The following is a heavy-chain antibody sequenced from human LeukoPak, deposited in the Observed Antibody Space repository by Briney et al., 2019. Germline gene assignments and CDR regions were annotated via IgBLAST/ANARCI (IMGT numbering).Heavy chain of an antibody. V-gene: IGHV3-7*01. CDR3: ASGGGYNSLYY. D-gene: IGHD5-24*01. Sequence: PGGSLRLSCAASGFTFSSCWMTWVRQAPGKGLEWVANIKLDVSETYYVDSVRGRFTISRDNTKNSLYLQMDSLRAEDTAVYYCASGGGYNSLYYRGQGTLVTVSS. CDR2: IKLDVSET. CDR1: GFTFSSCW. J-gene: IGHJ4*02.